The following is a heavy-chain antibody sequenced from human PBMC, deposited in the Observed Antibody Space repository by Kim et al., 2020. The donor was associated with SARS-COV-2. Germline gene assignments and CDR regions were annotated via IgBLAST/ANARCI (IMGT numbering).Heavy chain of an antibody. CDR3: ARDFVNEWELLNWFDP. CDR2: ISYDGSNK. D-gene: IGHD1-26*01. Sequence: GGSLRLSCAASGFTFSSYAMHWVRQAPGKGLEWVAVISYDGSNKYYADSVKGRFTISRDNSKNTLYLQMNSLRAEDTAVYYCARDFVNEWELLNWFDPWGQGTLVTVSS. CDR1: GFTFSSYA. J-gene: IGHJ5*02. V-gene: IGHV3-30-3*01.